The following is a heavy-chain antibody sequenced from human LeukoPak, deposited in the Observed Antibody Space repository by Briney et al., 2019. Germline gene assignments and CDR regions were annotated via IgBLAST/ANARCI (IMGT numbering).Heavy chain of an antibody. CDR3: ARAPCCITNSCPFDY. D-gene: IGHD2-2*01. Sequence: GESLKISCKGFGFRFTNYRIGWVRQMPGKGLEGMGIIFPGDSDTRYSPSFQGQVTISVDKSISTAYVQWSSLKASDTAMYYCARAPCCITNSCPFDYWGQGTLVTVSS. V-gene: IGHV5-51*01. CDR2: IFPGDSDT. CDR1: GFRFTNYR. J-gene: IGHJ4*02.